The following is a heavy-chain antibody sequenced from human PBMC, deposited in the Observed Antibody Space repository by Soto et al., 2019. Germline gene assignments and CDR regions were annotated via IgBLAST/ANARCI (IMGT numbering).Heavy chain of an antibody. CDR2: VDSDGRDT. CDR1: GITFTNYW. Sequence: EVQLVESGGGSVQPGGSLRLSCVASGITFTNYWMHWVRQVPGKVLVWVARVDSDGRDTSYADFVKGRFTISRDNAKNTLYLRMNSLRVEDTAMYYCGTVFEHWGQGIPVTVSS. CDR3: GTVFEH. V-gene: IGHV3-74*01. J-gene: IGHJ4*02.